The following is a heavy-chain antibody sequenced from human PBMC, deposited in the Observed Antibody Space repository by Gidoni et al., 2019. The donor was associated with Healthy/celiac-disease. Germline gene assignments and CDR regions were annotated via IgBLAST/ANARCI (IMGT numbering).Heavy chain of an antibody. D-gene: IGHD3-22*01. CDR3: ARDDSSGQGYDY. CDR1: GFTVSSNY. Sequence: EVQLVESGGGVIQPGGSLRLSCAASGFTVSSNYMSWVRQAPGKGLEWVSVIYSGGSTYYAASVKGRFTISRDISKNTLYLHMNSLRAEDTAVYYCARDDSSGQGYDYWGQGTLVTVSS. CDR2: IYSGGST. V-gene: IGHV3-53*01. J-gene: IGHJ4*02.